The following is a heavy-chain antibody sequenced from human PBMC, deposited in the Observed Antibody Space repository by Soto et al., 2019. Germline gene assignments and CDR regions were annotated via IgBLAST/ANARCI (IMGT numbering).Heavy chain of an antibody. CDR3: ARGGLLRGYSYGHNFDY. V-gene: IGHV4-30-4*01. Sequence: RQPPGKGLEWIGYIYYSGSTYYNPSLKSRVTISVDTPKNQFSLKLSSVTAADTAVYYCARGGLLRGYSYGHNFDYWGQGTLVTVSS. J-gene: IGHJ4*02. CDR2: IYYSGST. D-gene: IGHD5-18*01.